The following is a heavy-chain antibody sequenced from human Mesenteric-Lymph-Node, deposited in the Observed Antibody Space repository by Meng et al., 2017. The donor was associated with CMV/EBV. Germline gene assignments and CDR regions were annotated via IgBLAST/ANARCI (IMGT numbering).Heavy chain of an antibody. Sequence: GGSLRLSCGASGFTFSGYGIHWVRQAPGKGLEWVAFIRYDGRKEDYADSVKGRFNISRDNSKNTVYLQMNSLRPEDTAVYFCAKDPGEIWGQGTMVTVSS. D-gene: IGHD3-16*01. V-gene: IGHV3-30*02. CDR3: AKDPGEI. CDR1: GFTFSGYG. J-gene: IGHJ3*02. CDR2: IRYDGRKE.